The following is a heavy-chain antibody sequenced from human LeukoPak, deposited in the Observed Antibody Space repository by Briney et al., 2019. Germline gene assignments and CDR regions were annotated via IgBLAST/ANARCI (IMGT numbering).Heavy chain of an antibody. D-gene: IGHD3-22*01. CDR3: AREGRGYYFDD. CDR2: IIPILGTT. V-gene: IGHV1-69*01. CDR1: GGTFSSYA. Sequence: ASVKVSCKASGGTFSSYAISWVRQAPGQGLEWMGGIIPILGTTNYAQKFQGRVTITADESTSTVYMELSSLRSEDTAVYYCAREGRGYYFDDWGQGTLVTVSS. J-gene: IGHJ4*02.